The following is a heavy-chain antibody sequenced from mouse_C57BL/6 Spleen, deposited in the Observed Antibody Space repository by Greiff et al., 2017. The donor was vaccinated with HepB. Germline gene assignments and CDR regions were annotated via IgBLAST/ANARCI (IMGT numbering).Heavy chain of an antibody. CDR3: ARDGYDYYFDY. CDR1: GYTFTSYG. Sequence: VKLQESGAELARPGASVKLSCKASGYTFTSYGISWVKQRTGQGLEWIGEIYPRSGNTYYNEKFKGKATLTADKSSSTAYMELRSLTSEDSAVYFCARDGYDYYFDYWGQGTTLTVSS. V-gene: IGHV1-81*01. J-gene: IGHJ2*01. CDR2: IYPRSGNT. D-gene: IGHD2-2*01.